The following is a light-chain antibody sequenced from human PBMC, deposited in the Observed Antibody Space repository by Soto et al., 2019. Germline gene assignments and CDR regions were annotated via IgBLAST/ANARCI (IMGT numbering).Light chain of an antibody. CDR2: EAS. CDR3: ESYNRLSR. J-gene: IGKJ4*01. V-gene: IGKV1-5*03. CDR1: QSISSW. Sequence: DIQMTQSPFRLAASVVDRVTITCRASQSISSWLAWYQQKPGKAPKLLIYEASSLESGVPSRFSGSGSGTEFTLTISILQADGIGAKSGESYNRLSRFGERSKV.